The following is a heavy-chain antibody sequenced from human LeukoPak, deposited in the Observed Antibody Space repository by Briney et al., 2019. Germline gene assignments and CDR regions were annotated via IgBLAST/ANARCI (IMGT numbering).Heavy chain of an antibody. J-gene: IGHJ4*02. Sequence: GGSLRLSCAASGFTFSSYNMNWVRQAPGKGLEWVSSISTSSSYIYYADSVKGRFTISRDNAKKSLYLQMNSPRAEDTAVYYCATYSGVHHKTFDDWGQGTLVTVSS. V-gene: IGHV3-21*01. CDR3: ATYSGVHHKTFDD. CDR2: ISTSSSYI. D-gene: IGHD1-26*01. CDR1: GFTFSSYN.